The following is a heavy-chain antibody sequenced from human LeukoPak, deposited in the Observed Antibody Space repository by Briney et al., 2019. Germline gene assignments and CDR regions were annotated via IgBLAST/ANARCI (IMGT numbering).Heavy chain of an antibody. CDR2: IIPIFGTA. CDR3: ARPNASGYSYGYDY. V-gene: IGHV1-69*05. Sequence: SVKVSCKAPGGTFSSYAISWVRQAPGQGLEWMGGIIPIFGTANYAQKFQGRVTITTDESTSTAYMELSSLRSEDTAVYYCARPNASGYSYGYDYWGQGTLVTVSS. CDR1: GGTFSSYA. J-gene: IGHJ4*02. D-gene: IGHD5-18*01.